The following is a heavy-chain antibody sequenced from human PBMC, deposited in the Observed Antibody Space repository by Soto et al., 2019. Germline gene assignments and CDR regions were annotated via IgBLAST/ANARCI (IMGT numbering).Heavy chain of an antibody. CDR1: GFTFSSSW. CDR2: INNDGGYT. J-gene: IGHJ4*02. D-gene: IGHD6-19*01. Sequence: GGSLRLSCAASGFTFSSSWMNWVRQAPGRGLLWISRINNDGGYTTYADSVKGRFTISRDNAKNTLYLQMNSLKAEDTGVYYSARSTHTSGRFDYWGLGTLVTVSS. CDR3: ARSTHTSGRFDY. V-gene: IGHV3-74*01.